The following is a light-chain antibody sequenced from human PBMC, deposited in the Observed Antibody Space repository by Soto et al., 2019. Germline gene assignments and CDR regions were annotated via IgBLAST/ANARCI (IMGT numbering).Light chain of an antibody. CDR2: WAS. CDR3: QQYYSTPLT. Sequence: DIVMTQSPDSLAVSLGERATFNCKSSQSVLYSSNNKNYLAWYQQKPGQPPKLLIYWASTRESGVPDRFSRSGSGTDFTLTISSLQAEDVAVYYCQQYYSTPLTFGGGTKVEIK. V-gene: IGKV4-1*01. J-gene: IGKJ4*01. CDR1: QSVLYSSNNKNY.